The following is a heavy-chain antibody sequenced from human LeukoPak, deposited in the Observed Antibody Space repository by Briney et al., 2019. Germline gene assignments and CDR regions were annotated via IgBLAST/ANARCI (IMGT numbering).Heavy chain of an antibody. D-gene: IGHD1-26*01. CDR1: GGSIRSYY. V-gene: IGHV4-59*08. CDR2: IYYSGST. CDR3: ASGSYHFDY. Sequence: SGTLSLTCTVSGGSIRSYYWSWIRQPPGKGLEWIGYIYYSGSTKYNPSLKSRATISVDTSKNQFSLKLNSVTAADTAVYYCASGSYHFDYWGQGTLVTVSS. J-gene: IGHJ4*02.